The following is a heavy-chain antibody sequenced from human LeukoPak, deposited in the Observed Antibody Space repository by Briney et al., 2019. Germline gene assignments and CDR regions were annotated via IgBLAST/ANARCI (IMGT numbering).Heavy chain of an antibody. D-gene: IGHD2-15*01. Sequence: QTGGCLRLSCAASGFTFSSYEMNWVPQAPGEGLEWGSYISSSGSTIYYADSVKGRFTISRDNAKISLYLQMNSLRAEDTAVYYCASCSGGSEYRPYYFDYWGQGTLVTVSS. CDR1: GFTFSSYE. CDR3: ASCSGGSEYRPYYFDY. V-gene: IGHV3-48*03. J-gene: IGHJ4*02. CDR2: ISSSGSTI.